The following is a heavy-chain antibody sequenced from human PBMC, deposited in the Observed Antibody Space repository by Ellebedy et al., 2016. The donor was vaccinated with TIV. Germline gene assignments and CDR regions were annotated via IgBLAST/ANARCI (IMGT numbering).Heavy chain of an antibody. J-gene: IGHJ4*02. Sequence: SETLSLTXGVSGASFTGYHWTWIRQTPGRGLEWIGEITHGGSTNYNPSLKSRLTISGDMSKKQFSMTLSSVTAADTAVYYCAAEYFFDRDTYYYPDDFWGPGTQVSVSS. CDR3: AAEYFFDRDTYYYPDDF. CDR1: GASFTGYH. V-gene: IGHV4-34*01. CDR2: ITHGGST. D-gene: IGHD3-10*01.